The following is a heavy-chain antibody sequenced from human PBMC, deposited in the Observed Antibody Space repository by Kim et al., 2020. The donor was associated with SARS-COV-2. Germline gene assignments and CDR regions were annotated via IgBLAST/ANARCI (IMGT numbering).Heavy chain of an antibody. J-gene: IGHJ6*02. CDR2: INPSSGRT. CDR1: RYTFTNYY. D-gene: IGHD6-13*01. CDR3: ARAGPLRANSGYYGMDV. V-gene: IGHV1-46*01. Sequence: ASVKVSCKASRYTFTNYYIHWVRQAPGQGLEWMGMINPSSGRTSFPQKFQGRVTMTRDTSTTTVYMELSSLRSEDTAVYYCARAGPLRANSGYYGMDVWGQGTTVTVSS.